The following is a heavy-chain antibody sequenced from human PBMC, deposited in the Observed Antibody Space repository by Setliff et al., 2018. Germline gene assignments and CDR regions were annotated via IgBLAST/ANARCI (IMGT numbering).Heavy chain of an antibody. V-gene: IGHV3-73*01. J-gene: IGHJ3*02. Sequence: GGSLRLSCAASGFSLSGSAVYWVRQASVKGLEWIGRIRGRTDNYATAYAASVRGGFTISRDDSKNTAYLQMNSLKTEDTAVYYCTFARDGYDVFDIWGQGTMVTVSS. CDR3: TFARDGYDVFDI. CDR1: GFSLSGSA. CDR2: IRGRTDNYAT. D-gene: IGHD5-18*01.